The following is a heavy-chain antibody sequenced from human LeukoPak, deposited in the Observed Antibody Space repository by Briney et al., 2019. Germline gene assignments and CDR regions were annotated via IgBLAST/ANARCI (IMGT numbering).Heavy chain of an antibody. CDR3: AKGTVTRAYYYFYMDV. V-gene: IGHV3-23*01. CDR1: GFTFSSYT. D-gene: IGHD4-17*01. CDR2: IGGTGGTT. J-gene: IGHJ6*03. Sequence: PGGSLRLSCAASGFTFSSYTMSWVRQAPGMGLEWVSGIGGTGGTTYYADSAKGRFTISRDNSKSTLYLQMNSLRVDDTAIYYCAKGTVTRAYYYFYMDVWGKGTTVTIS.